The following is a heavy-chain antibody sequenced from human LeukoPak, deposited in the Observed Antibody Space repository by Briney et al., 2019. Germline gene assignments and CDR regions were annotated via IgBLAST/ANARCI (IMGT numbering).Heavy chain of an antibody. Sequence: PGGSLRLSCAASGFTFRNYAMSWVRQAPGKGLEWVSVIDGGGGPTYYADSVKGRFTISRDNSKNTLYLQMNSLRAEDTAVYFCAKLYGSDWDHVFHFWGQETTVTVSS. CDR1: GFTFRNYA. V-gene: IGHV3-23*01. CDR2: IDGGGGPT. D-gene: IGHD6-19*01. CDR3: AKLYGSDWDHVFHF. J-gene: IGHJ3*01.